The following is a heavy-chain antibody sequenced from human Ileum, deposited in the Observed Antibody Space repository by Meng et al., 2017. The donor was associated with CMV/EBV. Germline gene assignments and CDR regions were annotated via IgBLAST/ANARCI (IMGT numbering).Heavy chain of an antibody. J-gene: IGHJ4*02. CDR2: ISAYNGNT. CDR3: ATSPHRGKYQLPLDY. V-gene: IGHV1-18*01. CDR1: GYTFTSYG. Sequence: ASVKVSCKASGYTFTSYGISWVRQAPGQGLEWMGWISAYNGNTNYAQKLQGRVTMTTDTSTSTAYMELRSLRSDDTAVYYCATSPHRGKYQLPLDYWGQGTLVTVSS. D-gene: IGHD2-2*01.